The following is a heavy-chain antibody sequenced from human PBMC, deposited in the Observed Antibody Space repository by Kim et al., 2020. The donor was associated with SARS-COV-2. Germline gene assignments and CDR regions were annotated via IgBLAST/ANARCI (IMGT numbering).Heavy chain of an antibody. CDR3: ANGGSSSSWAHLY. D-gene: IGHD2-2*01. Sequence: YVDSETGRLTISRDNSKNTLYLKMNSVRGEDTAVYYCANGGSSSSWAHLYWGQGTLVTVSS. V-gene: IGHV3-33*06. J-gene: IGHJ4*02.